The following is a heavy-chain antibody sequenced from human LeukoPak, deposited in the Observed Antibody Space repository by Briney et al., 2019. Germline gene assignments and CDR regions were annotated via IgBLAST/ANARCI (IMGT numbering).Heavy chain of an antibody. Sequence: PSETLSLTCTVSGGFLSSYYWSWIRQPPGKGLEWIWRIYTSGSTNYNPSLKSRVTMSVDTTKNQFSLKLSSVTAADTAVYYCARESRATIFGVVIRDCYYGMDVWGQGTTVTVSS. J-gene: IGHJ6*02. V-gene: IGHV4-4*07. CDR1: GGFLSSYY. CDR3: ARESRATIFGVVIRDCYYGMDV. D-gene: IGHD3-3*01. CDR2: IYTSGST.